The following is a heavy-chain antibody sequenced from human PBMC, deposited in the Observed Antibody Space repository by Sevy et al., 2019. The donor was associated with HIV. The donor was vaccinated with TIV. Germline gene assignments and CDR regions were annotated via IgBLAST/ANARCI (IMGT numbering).Heavy chain of an antibody. V-gene: IGHV3-30-3*01. CDR3: ARDYGDYVGYYYGMHV. J-gene: IGHJ6*02. Sequence: GGSLRLSCAASGFTFSSYAMHWVRQAPGKGLEWVAVISYDGSNKYYADSVKGRFTISRDNSKNTLYLQMNSLRAEDTAVYYCARDYGDYVGYYYGMHVWGQGTTVTVSS. CDR1: GFTFSSYA. D-gene: IGHD4-17*01. CDR2: ISYDGSNK.